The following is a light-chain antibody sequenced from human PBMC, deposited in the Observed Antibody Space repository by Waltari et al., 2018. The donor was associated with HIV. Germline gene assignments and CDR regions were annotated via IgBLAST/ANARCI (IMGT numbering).Light chain of an antibody. CDR2: EDN. V-gene: IGLV6-57*04. Sequence: FILTQPHSVSESPGKTVIISCTRNSGALASKYVQWYQQRPGSAPTPVIYEDNRRPSGVPDRFSGSIDSASNSAFLTISGLKTEDEAAYYCQSYDYTIQVFGGGTKLTVL. CDR3: QSYDYTIQV. J-gene: IGLJ3*02. CDR1: SGALASKY.